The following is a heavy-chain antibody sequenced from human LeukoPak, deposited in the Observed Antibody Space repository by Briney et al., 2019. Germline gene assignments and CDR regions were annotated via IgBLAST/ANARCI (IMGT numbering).Heavy chain of an antibody. CDR3: ARLSGGNSPFDY. CDR2: ITSGSSYI. V-gene: IGHV3-21*01. D-gene: IGHD4-23*01. CDR1: GFTFSTYT. Sequence: GGSLRLSCAASGFTFSTYTMNWVRQAPGKGLEWVSSITSGSSYIYYADSVKGRFTISRDNAKNSLYLQMNSLRAEDTAVYYCARLSGGNSPFDYWGQGTLVTVSS. J-gene: IGHJ4*02.